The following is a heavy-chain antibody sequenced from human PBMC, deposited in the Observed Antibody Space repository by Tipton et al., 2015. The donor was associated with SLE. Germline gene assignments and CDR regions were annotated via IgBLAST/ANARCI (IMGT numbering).Heavy chain of an antibody. J-gene: IGHJ3*02. V-gene: IGHV3-9*01. Sequence: SLRLSCAASGFTFDDYAMDWVRQAPGKGLVLVAGICWNSVSIGYADPVKGGITITSDNAKHSLYLQMNSLRAEDTALYYCAKDSGNRYFDWYAFGIWGQGTIVTGSS. D-gene: IGHD3-9*01. CDR3: AKDSGNRYFDWYAFGI. CDR2: ICWNSVSI. CDR1: GFTFDDYA.